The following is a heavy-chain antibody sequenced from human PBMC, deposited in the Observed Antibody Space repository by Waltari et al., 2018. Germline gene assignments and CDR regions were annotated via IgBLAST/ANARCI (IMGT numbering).Heavy chain of an antibody. CDR1: GGSISSSSYY. D-gene: IGHD7-27*01. CDR3: ARLDWGSCDD. Sequence: QLQLQESGPGLVKPSETLSLTCTVSGGSISSSSYYWGWIRQPPGKGLEWIGSIYYSGSPYFNPSLKSRVSISGDTSKNQFSLKLSSVTAADTAVYYCARLDWGSCDDWGQGTRVTVSS. V-gene: IGHV4-39*01. CDR2: IYYSGSP. J-gene: IGHJ4*02.